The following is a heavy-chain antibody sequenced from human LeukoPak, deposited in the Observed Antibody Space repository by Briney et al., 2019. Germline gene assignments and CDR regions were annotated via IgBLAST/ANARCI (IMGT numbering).Heavy chain of an antibody. CDR1: GGSISSYY. CDR2: ICYSGST. V-gene: IGHV4-59*01. J-gene: IGHJ6*03. Sequence: KTSETLSLTCTVSGGSISSYYWSWIRQPPGKGLEWIGYICYSGSTNYNPSLKSRVTISVDTSKNQFSLKLSSVTAADTAVYYCARFAYSYGCSDMDVWGKGTTVTVSS. D-gene: IGHD5-18*01. CDR3: ARFAYSYGCSDMDV.